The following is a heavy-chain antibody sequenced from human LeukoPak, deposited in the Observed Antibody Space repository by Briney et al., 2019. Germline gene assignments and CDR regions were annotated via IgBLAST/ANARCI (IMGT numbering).Heavy chain of an antibody. V-gene: IGHV3-30-3*01. Sequence: GRSLRLSCAASGFTFSRYAMHWVRQAPGKGLEWVAVISYDGSNKYYADSVKGRFTISRDNAKNSLYLQMNSLRAEDTAVYYCARDPNAFDIWGQGTMVTVSS. CDR3: ARDPNAFDI. CDR2: ISYDGSNK. J-gene: IGHJ3*02. CDR1: GFTFSRYA.